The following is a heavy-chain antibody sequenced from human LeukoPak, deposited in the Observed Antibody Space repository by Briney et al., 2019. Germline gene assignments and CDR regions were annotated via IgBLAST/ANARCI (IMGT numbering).Heavy chain of an antibody. CDR3: ARLSGYSSGHYYSDY. D-gene: IGHD3-22*01. CDR2: IYDSGST. J-gene: IGHJ4*02. V-gene: IGHV4-61*01. CDR1: GGSVSSGSYY. Sequence: PSETLSLTCTVSGGSVSSGSYYWSWIRQPPGKGLEWIGYIYDSGSTNYNPSFKSRVTISVDTSKNQFSLNLSSVTAADTAVYYCARLSGYSSGHYYSDYWGQGTLVTVSS.